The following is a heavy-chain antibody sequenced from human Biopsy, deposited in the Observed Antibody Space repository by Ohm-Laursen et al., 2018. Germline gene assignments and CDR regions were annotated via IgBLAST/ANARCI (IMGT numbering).Heavy chain of an antibody. Sequence: SLRLSCSASGFTFEDSAMLWVRQVPGTGLEWVSGISWSSAHIDYADSVKGRFTISSDNAKKSLYLQMNSLRAEDTALYYCVKATASYDSRGYYYDYWGQGTLVTVSS. CDR2: ISWSSAHI. CDR3: VKATASYDSRGYYYDY. CDR1: GFTFEDSA. D-gene: IGHD3-22*01. J-gene: IGHJ4*02. V-gene: IGHV3-9*01.